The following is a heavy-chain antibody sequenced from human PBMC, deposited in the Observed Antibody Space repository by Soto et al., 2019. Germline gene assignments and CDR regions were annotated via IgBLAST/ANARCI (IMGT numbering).Heavy chain of an antibody. CDR3: ARVRGPSLMTWYFDF. CDR2: ITGSSSTI. V-gene: IGHV3-48*02. Sequence: GGSLRLSCVTSGFTFSPLSMIWVRQAPGKGLEWISYITGSSSTIYYADSVRGRFTVSRDNAKNSVFLQMNSLRDEDTAVYFCARVRGPSLMTWYFDFWGQGTLVTVSS. CDR1: GFTFSPLS. D-gene: IGHD3-16*01. J-gene: IGHJ4*02.